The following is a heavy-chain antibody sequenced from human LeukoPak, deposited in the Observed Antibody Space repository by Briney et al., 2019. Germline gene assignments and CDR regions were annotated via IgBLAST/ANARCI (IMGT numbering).Heavy chain of an antibody. CDR1: GFTFSIND. CDR2: SSVRGGAT. Sequence: GGSLRVSCAASGFTFSINDMSWVRQAPGRGLGWVSISSVRGGATYYAGSVKGRFTISRDNSKNTLYLQMNSLRAEDTAVYYCAKGGWLEYWGQGTLVTVSS. D-gene: IGHD6-19*01. CDR3: AKGGWLEY. J-gene: IGHJ4*02. V-gene: IGHV3-23*01.